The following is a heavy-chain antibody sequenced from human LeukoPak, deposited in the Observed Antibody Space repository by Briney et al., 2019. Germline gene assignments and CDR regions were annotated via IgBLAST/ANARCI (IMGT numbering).Heavy chain of an antibody. Sequence: GGSLRLSCTASGFIFSDYYMGWVRQAPGQGLEWISYISTIGYTSYANSVKGRFTISRDTAKKSVYLQMNSLRAEDTSIYYCTRRDCTRTSCYASDWGQGTLVTVSS. CDR2: ISTIGYT. J-gene: IGHJ4*02. CDR3: TRRDCTRTSCYASD. CDR1: GFIFSDYY. D-gene: IGHD2-2*01. V-gene: IGHV3-11*06.